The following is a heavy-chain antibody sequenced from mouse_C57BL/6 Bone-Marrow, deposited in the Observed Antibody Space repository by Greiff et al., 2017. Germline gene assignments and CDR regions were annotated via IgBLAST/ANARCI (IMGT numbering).Heavy chain of an antibody. D-gene: IGHD1-1*01. V-gene: IGHV1-72*01. CDR3: AKDYYGSSPSWFAY. CDR2: IDPNSGGT. CDR1: GYTFTSYW. Sequence: VQLQQPGAELVKPGASVKLSCKASGYTFTSYWMHWVKQRPGRGLEWIGRIDPNSGGTKYNEKFKSKATLTVDKTSSTAYMQLSSLTAEDSAVYYCAKDYYGSSPSWFAYWGQGTLVTVSA. J-gene: IGHJ3*01.